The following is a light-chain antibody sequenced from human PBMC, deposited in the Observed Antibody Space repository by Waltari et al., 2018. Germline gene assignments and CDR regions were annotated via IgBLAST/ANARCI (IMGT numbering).Light chain of an antibody. CDR3: QHCGGSPPYT. Sequence: EIVLTQSPGTLSLSPGERPTLPCRANQEISNIYLAWYQQKSGQAPGLLIYGASYRATGIPDRFSGSGSGTDFTLTIDRVEPEDVAVYYCQHCGGSPPYTFGQGTKLKI. CDR1: QEISNIY. J-gene: IGKJ2*01. CDR2: GAS. V-gene: IGKV3-20*01.